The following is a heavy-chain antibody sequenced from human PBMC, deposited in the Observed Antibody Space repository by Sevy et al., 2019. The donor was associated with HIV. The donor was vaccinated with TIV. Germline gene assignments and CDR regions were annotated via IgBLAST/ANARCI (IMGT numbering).Heavy chain of an antibody. V-gene: IGHV4-30-4*01. CDR3: ARVMRAVAEVGLTYYFDY. CDR2: IYYSGST. J-gene: IGHJ4*02. Sequence: SETLSLTCTVSGGSISSGDYYWSWIRQPPGKGLEWIGYIYYSGSTYYNPSLKSRVTISVDTSKNQFSLKLSSVTAADTAVYYCARVMRAVAEVGLTYYFDYWGQGTLVTVSS. D-gene: IGHD3-16*01. CDR1: GGSISSGDYY.